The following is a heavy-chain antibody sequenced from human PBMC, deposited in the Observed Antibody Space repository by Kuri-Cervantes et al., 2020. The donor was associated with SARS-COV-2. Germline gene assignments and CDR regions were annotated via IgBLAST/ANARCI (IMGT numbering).Heavy chain of an antibody. V-gene: IGHV4-38-2*02. Sequence: SGSLSLTCTVSGYSISSGYYWGWLRQPQGKGLEWIGSIYHSGSTYYNPSLKSRVTISVDTSKNQFSLKLSTLTAADTAVYYCARDFREDAFDIWGQGTMVTVSS. J-gene: IGHJ3*02. CDR1: GYSISSGYY. CDR3: ARDFREDAFDI. CDR2: IYHSGST.